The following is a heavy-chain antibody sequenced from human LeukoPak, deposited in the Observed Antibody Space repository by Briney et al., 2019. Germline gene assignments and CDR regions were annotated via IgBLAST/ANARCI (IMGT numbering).Heavy chain of an antibody. J-gene: IGHJ5*02. CDR3: AREIGYYDFWSGHYNWFDP. CDR1: GFTFSSYG. Sequence: GGSLRLSCAASGFTFSSYGMHWVRQAPGKGLEWVAFIRYDGSNKYYADSVKGRFTISRDNSKNTLYLQMNSLRAEDTAVYYCAREIGYYDFWSGHYNWFDPWGQGTLVTVSS. V-gene: IGHV3-30*02. CDR2: IRYDGSNK. D-gene: IGHD3-3*01.